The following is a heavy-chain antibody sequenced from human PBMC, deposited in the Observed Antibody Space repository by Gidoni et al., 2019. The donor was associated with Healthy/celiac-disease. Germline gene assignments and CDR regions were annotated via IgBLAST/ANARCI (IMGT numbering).Heavy chain of an antibody. D-gene: IGHD6-6*01. CDR3: AKNGGKYSSSPGY. CDR2: ISGSGGST. CDR1: GFTFSSYA. J-gene: IGHJ4*02. Sequence: EVQLLESGGGLVQPGGSLRLSCSASGFTFSSYAMSWVRQAPGKGLEWVSAISGSGGSTYYADSVKGRFTISRDNSKNTLYLQMNSLRAEDTAVYYCAKNGGKYSSSPGYWGQGTLVTVSS. V-gene: IGHV3-23*01.